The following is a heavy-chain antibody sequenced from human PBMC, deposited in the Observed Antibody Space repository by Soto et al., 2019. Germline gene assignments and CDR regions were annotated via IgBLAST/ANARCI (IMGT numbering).Heavy chain of an antibody. V-gene: IGHV1-69*13. CDR3: ARVTPYYDILTGYYANWFDP. D-gene: IGHD3-9*01. J-gene: IGHJ5*02. Sequence: SVKVSCKASGGTFSSYAISWVRQAPGQGLEWMGGIIPIFGTANYAQKFQGRVTITADESTSTAYMELGSLRSEDTAVYYCARVTPYYDILTGYYANWFDPWGQGTLVTVSS. CDR1: GGTFSSYA. CDR2: IIPIFGTA.